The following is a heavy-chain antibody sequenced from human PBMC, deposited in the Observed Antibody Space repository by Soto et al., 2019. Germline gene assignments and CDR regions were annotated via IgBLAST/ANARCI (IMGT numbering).Heavy chain of an antibody. CDR2: ISGSGGST. CDR1: GFIFSSYA. D-gene: IGHD6-13*01. J-gene: IGHJ5*02. V-gene: IGHV3-23*01. Sequence: EVQLLESGGGLVQPGGSLRLSCAASGFIFSSYAMSWVRQGPGKGLEWVSAISGSGGSTYYADSVKGRFTISRDNSQNTLYLPMNNLRAEDTAVYYCAKDPHSSSWSYNWFDPWGQGTLVTVSS. CDR3: AKDPHSSSWSYNWFDP.